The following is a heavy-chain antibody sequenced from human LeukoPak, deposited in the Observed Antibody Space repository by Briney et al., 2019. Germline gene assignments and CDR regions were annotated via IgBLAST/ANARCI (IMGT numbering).Heavy chain of an antibody. CDR2: INHSGST. CDR1: GGSFSGYY. Sequence: SETLSLTCAVYGGSFSGYYWSWIRQPPGKGLEWIGEINHSGSTNYNPSLKSRVTISVDTSKNQFSLKLSSVTAADTAVYYCAGGDHDAFDIWGQGTMVTVSS. CDR3: AGGDHDAFDI. J-gene: IGHJ3*02. V-gene: IGHV4-34*01.